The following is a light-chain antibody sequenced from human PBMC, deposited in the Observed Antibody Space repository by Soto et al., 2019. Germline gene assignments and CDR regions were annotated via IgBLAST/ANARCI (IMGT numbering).Light chain of an antibody. Sequence: QSALTQPASVSGSPGQSITISCTGTSSDVGGYNYVSWYQQHPGKAPKLMIYEVSNRPSGVSNRLSGSKSGNTASLTISGLQAVDEADYYCSSYTSSSTWVFGGGTKLTVL. V-gene: IGLV2-14*01. CDR2: EVS. CDR3: SSYTSSSTWV. CDR1: SSDVGGYNY. J-gene: IGLJ3*02.